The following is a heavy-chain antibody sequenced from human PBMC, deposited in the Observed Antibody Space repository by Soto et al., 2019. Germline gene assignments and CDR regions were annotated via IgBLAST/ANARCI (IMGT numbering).Heavy chain of an antibody. J-gene: IGHJ4*02. D-gene: IGHD3-16*01. CDR2: IYYSGST. Sequence: QVQLQESGPGLVKPSETLSLTCTVSGGSISSYYWSWIRQPPGKGLEWIGYIYYSGSTNYNPSLKSRVTISVDTSKNQFSLKLSSVTAADTGVYYCARVWGYAFDYWGQGTLVTVSS. CDR1: GGSISSYY. V-gene: IGHV4-59*01. CDR3: ARVWGYAFDY.